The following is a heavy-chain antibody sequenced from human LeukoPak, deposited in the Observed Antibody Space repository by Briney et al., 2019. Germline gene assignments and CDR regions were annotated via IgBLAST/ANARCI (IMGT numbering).Heavy chain of an antibody. CDR2: VYYSGST. CDR1: GDSISTYY. Sequence: SETLSLTCTVAGDSISTYYWSWIRQPPGKGLEWIGYVYYSGSTTYNPSLKSRVTISVDTSKNQFSLKLTSVTAADTAVYYCARASGSSYGVFIFDYWGQGTLVTVSS. V-gene: IGHV4-59*01. J-gene: IGHJ4*02. CDR3: ARASGSSYGVFIFDY. D-gene: IGHD3-10*01.